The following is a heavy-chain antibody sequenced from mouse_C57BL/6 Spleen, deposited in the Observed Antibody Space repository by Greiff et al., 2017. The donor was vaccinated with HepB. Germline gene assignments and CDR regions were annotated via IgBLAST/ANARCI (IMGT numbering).Heavy chain of an antibody. Sequence: VQLQQSGAELVKPGASVKISCKASGYAFSSYWMNWVKQRPGKGLEWIGQIYPGDGDTNYNGKFKGKATLTADKSSSTAYMQLSSLTSEDSAVYFCARRGPRSPHWYFDVWGTGTTVTVSS. CDR1: GYAFSSYW. CDR3: ARRGPRSPHWYFDV. V-gene: IGHV1-80*01. CDR2: IYPGDGDT. J-gene: IGHJ1*03.